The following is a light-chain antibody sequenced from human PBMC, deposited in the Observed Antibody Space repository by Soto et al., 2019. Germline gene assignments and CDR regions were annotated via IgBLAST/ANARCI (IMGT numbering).Light chain of an antibody. V-gene: IGLV8-61*01. J-gene: IGLJ3*02. CDR1: SGSVSTSYY. CDR2: STN. CDR3: VLYMGSGLWV. Sequence: QTVVTQEPSFSVSPGRTVTLTCGLRSGSVSTSYYPSWYQQTPGQAPRTLIYSTNTRSSGVPDRFSGSILGNKAALTITGAQADDESEYYCVLYMGSGLWVFGGGTKLTFL.